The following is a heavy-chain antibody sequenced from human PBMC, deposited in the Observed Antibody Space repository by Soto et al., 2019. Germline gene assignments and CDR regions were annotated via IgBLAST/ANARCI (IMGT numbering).Heavy chain of an antibody. J-gene: IGHJ6*02. V-gene: IGHV3-48*02. Sequence: PGWSLRLSCAASGFTFSSYSMNWVRQAPGKGLEWVSYISSSSSTIYYADSVKGRFTISRDNAKNSLYLQMNSLRDEDTAVYYCARGEQWLAITHYYGMDVWGQGTTVTVSS. CDR2: ISSSSSTI. CDR1: GFTFSSYS. D-gene: IGHD6-19*01. CDR3: ARGEQWLAITHYYGMDV.